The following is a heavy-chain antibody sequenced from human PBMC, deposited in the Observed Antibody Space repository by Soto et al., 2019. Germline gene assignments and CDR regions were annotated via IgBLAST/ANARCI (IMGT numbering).Heavy chain of an antibody. D-gene: IGHD4-17*01. CDR3: ASGATTFPGDFVDY. CDR2: IYYSGTA. CDR1: GGSVNSGGYY. V-gene: IGHV4-31*03. J-gene: IGHJ4*01. Sequence: SETLALTCTVSGGSVNSGGYYWTWIRQHPGKGLEWIGYIYYSGTAYYNPSLKRRVSISLDPSKNQFSLKLSSVTAADTAVYYCASGATTFPGDFVDYCGDGTLVTDSP.